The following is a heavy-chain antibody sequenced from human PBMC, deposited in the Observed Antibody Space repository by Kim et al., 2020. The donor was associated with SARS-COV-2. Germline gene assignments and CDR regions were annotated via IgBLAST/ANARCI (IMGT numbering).Heavy chain of an antibody. CDR3: ARDRGGLRFLEWSLLYGMDV. D-gene: IGHD3-3*01. CDR1: GYTFTGYY. CDR2: INPNSGDT. V-gene: IGHV1-2*02. Sequence: ASVTVSCKASGYTFTGYYMHWVRQAPGQGLEWMGWINPNSGDTNYAQKFQGRVTMTRDTSISTAYMELSRLRSDDTAVYYCARDRGGLRFLEWSLLYGMDVWGQGTTVTVSS. J-gene: IGHJ6*02.